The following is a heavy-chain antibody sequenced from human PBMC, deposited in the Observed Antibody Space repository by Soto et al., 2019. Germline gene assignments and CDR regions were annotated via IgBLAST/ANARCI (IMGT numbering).Heavy chain of an antibody. J-gene: IGHJ4*02. CDR2: ISCDGSKK. D-gene: IGHD2-15*01. CDR3: ATLKEGYGSGGSCYGFDY. CDR1: GFTSSGYG. V-gene: IGHV3-30*03. Sequence: RGSLTRSWAAAGFTSSGYGTHGDGQAPGKGLVWVAVISCDGSKKYYADSVNDRFTISRDKSKNTLYLQMNSLRAEDTAVYYCATLKEGYGSGGSCYGFDYWGQGTLVTVSS.